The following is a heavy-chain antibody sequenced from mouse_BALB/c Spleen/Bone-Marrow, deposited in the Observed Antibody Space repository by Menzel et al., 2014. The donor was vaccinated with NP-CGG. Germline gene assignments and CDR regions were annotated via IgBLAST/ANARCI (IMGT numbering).Heavy chain of an antibody. CDR1: GYSFTGYT. CDR2: INPYNGGT. V-gene: IGHV1-26*01. Sequence: VQLQQSGPELVKPGASMKISCKASGYSFTGYTMNWVKQSHGKNLEWIGLINPYNGGTTCNQYFKGKATLTVDRSSSTAYMELLSLTSEDSAVYYCASYYGSTWYFDVWGAGTTVTVSS. D-gene: IGHD1-1*01. CDR3: ASYYGSTWYFDV. J-gene: IGHJ1*01.